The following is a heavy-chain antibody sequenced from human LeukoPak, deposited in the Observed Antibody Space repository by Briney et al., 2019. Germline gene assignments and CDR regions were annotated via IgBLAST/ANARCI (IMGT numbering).Heavy chain of an antibody. CDR3: AEVNGGTIGLDY. D-gene: IGHD2-15*01. CDR2: INWNGGST. CDR1: GFTFDDYG. Sequence: GGSLRLSCAASGFTFDDYGMSWVRHAPGKGLEWVSGINWNGGSTGYADSVKGRFTISRDNAKNSLYLQMNSLRAEDTALYYCAEVNGGTIGLDYWGQGTLVTVSS. V-gene: IGHV3-20*04. J-gene: IGHJ4*02.